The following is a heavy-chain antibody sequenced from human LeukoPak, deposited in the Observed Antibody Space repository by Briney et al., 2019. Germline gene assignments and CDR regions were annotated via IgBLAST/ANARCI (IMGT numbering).Heavy chain of an antibody. CDR1: GYSFTGYW. V-gene: IGHV5-51*01. Sequence: GESLKISCKAFGYSFTGYWIGWVRQMPGKGLEWMGIIYPGDSDTRYSPSFQGQVTISADKSITTAYLQWSSLKASDTAMYYCARQRRGYDSSGFDYWGQGTLVSVSS. J-gene: IGHJ4*02. CDR2: IYPGDSDT. D-gene: IGHD3-22*01. CDR3: ARQRRGYDSSGFDY.